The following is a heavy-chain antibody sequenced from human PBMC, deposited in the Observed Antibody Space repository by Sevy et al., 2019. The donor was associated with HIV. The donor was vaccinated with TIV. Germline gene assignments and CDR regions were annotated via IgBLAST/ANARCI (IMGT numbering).Heavy chain of an antibody. CDR3: AKVDIVVVVAATTRFGDSTGRYFDY. CDR2: ISGSGGST. J-gene: IGHJ4*02. V-gene: IGHV3-23*01. D-gene: IGHD2-15*01. CDR1: GFTFSSYA. Sequence: GGSLRLSCAASGFTFSSYAMSWVRQAPGKGLEWVSAISGSGGSTYYADSVKGRFTISRDNSKNTLYLQMNSLGAGDTAVYYCAKVDIVVVVAATTRFGDSTGRYFDYWGQGTLVTVSS.